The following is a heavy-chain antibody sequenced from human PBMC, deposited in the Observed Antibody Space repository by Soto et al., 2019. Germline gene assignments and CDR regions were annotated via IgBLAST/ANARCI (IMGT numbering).Heavy chain of an antibody. Sequence: QVQLVQSGDEVKKPGASVKVSCKASGYTFTTYGITWVRQAPGQGLEWMGWISLYDGSTKYAQNLQGRVTMTKDTPTSTAYMELTSLRSDDTAVYYFARERASGYFDFWGQGTLVTVSS. CDR3: ARERASGYFDF. CDR2: ISLYDGST. CDR1: GYTFTTYG. V-gene: IGHV1-18*01. J-gene: IGHJ4*02. D-gene: IGHD3-10*01.